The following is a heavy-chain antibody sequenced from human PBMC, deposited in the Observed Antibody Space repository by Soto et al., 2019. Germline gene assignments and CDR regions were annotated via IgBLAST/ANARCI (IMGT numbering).Heavy chain of an antibody. CDR1: GASISGFY. CDR3: VRDGTKTLRDWFDP. CDR2: IYATGAT. D-gene: IGHD1-1*01. V-gene: IGHV4-4*07. Sequence: SDTLSLTCTVSGASISGFYWSWIRKSAGKGLEWIGRIYATGATDYNPSLKSRVMMSVDTSKKQFSLKLRSVTAADTAVYYCVRDGTKTLRDWFDPWGQGISVTVSS. J-gene: IGHJ5*02.